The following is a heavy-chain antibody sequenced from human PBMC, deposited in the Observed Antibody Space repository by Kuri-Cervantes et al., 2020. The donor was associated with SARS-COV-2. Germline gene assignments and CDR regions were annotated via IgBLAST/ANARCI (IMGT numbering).Heavy chain of an antibody. D-gene: IGHD7-27*01. V-gene: IGHV1-69*04. CDR1: GGTFSSYA. Sequence: SVKVSCKASGGTFSSYAISWVRQAPGQGLEWMGRIIPILGTANYAQKFQGRVTITADKSTSTAYMELRSLRSDDTAVYYCARLWGTNDAFDIWGQGTMVTVSS. CDR2: IIPILGTA. CDR3: ARLWGTNDAFDI. J-gene: IGHJ3*02.